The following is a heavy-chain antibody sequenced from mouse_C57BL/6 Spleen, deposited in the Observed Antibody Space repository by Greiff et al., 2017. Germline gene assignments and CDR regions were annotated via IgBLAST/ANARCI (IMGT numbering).Heavy chain of an antibody. CDR1: GFTFSSYA. CDR2: ISDGGSYT. Sequence: EVQVVESGGGLVKPGGSLKLSCAASGFTFSSYAMSWVRQTPEKRLEWVATISDGGSYTYYPDNVKGRFTISRDNAKNNLYLQMRHLKSEDTAMYYCAGEDALYYFDYWGQGTTLTVSS. V-gene: IGHV5-4*01. J-gene: IGHJ2*01. CDR3: AGEDALYYFDY.